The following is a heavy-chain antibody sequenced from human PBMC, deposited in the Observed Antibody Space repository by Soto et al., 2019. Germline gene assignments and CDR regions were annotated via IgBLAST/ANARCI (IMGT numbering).Heavy chain of an antibody. CDR3: ARDPPNWNDGFDY. CDR1: GYTFTSYG. Sequence: QVQLVQSAAEVKKPGASVKVSCKASGYTFTSYGISWVRQAPGQGLEWMGWISGYSGNTNYVQKLRGRVTMTTDTSTSTAYMELRSLRSDHTAVYYCARDPPNWNDGFDYWGQGTLVTVSS. V-gene: IGHV1-18*01. J-gene: IGHJ4*02. D-gene: IGHD1-20*01. CDR2: ISGYSGNT.